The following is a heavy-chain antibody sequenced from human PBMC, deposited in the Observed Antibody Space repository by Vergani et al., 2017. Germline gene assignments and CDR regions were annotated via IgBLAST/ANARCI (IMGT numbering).Heavy chain of an antibody. CDR2: ISGSGATP. CDR3: AKGGVGADTRYYYMDV. J-gene: IGHJ6*03. CDR1: GFPFTGFP. Sequence: EVRLLESGGGLVQLGGPLNLPWEGLGFPFTGFPLNWVPQAPGKGLEWFSGISGSGATPYYAASMKGRFAMSRDNSKNTVYVQMSNLKPEDTAVYYCAKGGVGADTRYYYMDVWGKGTTVTVSS. D-gene: IGHD1-26*01. V-gene: IGHV3-23*01.